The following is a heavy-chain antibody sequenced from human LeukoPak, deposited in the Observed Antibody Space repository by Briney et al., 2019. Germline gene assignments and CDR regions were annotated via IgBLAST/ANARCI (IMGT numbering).Heavy chain of an antibody. V-gene: IGHV3-53*01. D-gene: IGHD1-26*01. Sequence: GGSLRLSCAASGFTVSSNYMSWVRQAPGKGLEWVSVMYSGGSTYYADSVKGRFTISRGNSKNTLYLQMNSLSAEDTAVYYCARGALSESYPYYFDYWGQGTLVTVSS. CDR1: GFTVSSNY. CDR3: ARGALSESYPYYFDY. CDR2: MYSGGST. J-gene: IGHJ4*02.